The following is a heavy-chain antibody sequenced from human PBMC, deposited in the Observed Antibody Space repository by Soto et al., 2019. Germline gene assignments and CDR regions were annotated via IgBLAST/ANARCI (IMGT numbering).Heavy chain of an antibody. Sequence: QVQLVESGGGLVKPGASLRLSCAASGFTFSDYYMSWIRQAPGKGPEWVSYISNSGDSIYYADSVKGRFTISRDNAKNSLYLQMNSLRDEDTAVYYCARYFPTVTPSLDYWGQGTLVTVSS. CDR1: GFTFSDYY. V-gene: IGHV3-11*01. CDR2: ISNSGDSI. J-gene: IGHJ4*02. D-gene: IGHD4-17*01. CDR3: ARYFPTVTPSLDY.